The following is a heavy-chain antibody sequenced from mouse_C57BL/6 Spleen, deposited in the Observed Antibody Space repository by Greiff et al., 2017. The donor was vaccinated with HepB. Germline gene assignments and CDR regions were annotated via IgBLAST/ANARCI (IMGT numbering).Heavy chain of an antibody. CDR3: TTSRDDYDEGRGFAY. V-gene: IGHV14-4*01. D-gene: IGHD2-4*01. Sequence: VQLKESGAELVRPGASVKLSCTASGFNIKDDYMHWVKQRPEQGLEWIGWIDPENGDTEYASKFQGKATITADTSSNTAYLQLSSLTSEDTAGYYCTTSRDDYDEGRGFAYWGQGTLVTVSA. CDR1: GFNIKDDY. CDR2: IDPENGDT. J-gene: IGHJ3*01.